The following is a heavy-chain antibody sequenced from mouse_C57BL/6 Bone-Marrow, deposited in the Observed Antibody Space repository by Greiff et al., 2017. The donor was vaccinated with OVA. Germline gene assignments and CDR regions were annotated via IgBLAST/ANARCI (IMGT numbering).Heavy chain of an antibody. J-gene: IGHJ2*01. CDR1: GYTFTDYY. CDR3: ARCRGYYFDY. Sequence: EVQLQQSGPELVKPGASVKISCKASGYTFTDYYMNWVKQSHGKSLEWIGDSNPNNGGTSYNQKFKGKATLTVDKSSSTAYMELRSLTSEDSAVYYCARCRGYYFDYWGEGTTLTVSS. V-gene: IGHV1-26*01. CDR2: SNPNNGGT.